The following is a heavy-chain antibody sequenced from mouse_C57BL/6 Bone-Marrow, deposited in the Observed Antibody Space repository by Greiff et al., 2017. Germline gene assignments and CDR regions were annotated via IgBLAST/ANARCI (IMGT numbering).Heavy chain of an antibody. J-gene: IGHJ4*01. V-gene: IGHV1-15*01. D-gene: IGHD2-5*01. CDR1: GYTFTDYE. CDR3: TRSGYSNFYYAMDY. CDR2: IDPETGGT. Sequence: QVQLQQSGAELVRPGASVTLSCKASGYTFTDYEMHWVKQTPVHGLEWIGAIDPETGGTAYNQKFKGKAILTADTSSSTAYMELRSLTSEDSAVYYCTRSGYSNFYYAMDYWGQGTSVTVSS.